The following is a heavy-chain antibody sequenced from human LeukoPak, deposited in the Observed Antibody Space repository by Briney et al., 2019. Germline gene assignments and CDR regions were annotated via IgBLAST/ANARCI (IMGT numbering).Heavy chain of an antibody. CDR1: GGSFSGYY. D-gene: IGHD3-10*01. V-gene: IGHV4-34*01. J-gene: IGHJ4*02. CDR2: INHSGST. Sequence: SETLSLTCAVYGGSFSGYYWSWIRQPQGKGLEWIGVINHSGSTNYNPSLKSRVTISVYTSKIQLSLKLSSVTAADTAVYYCARGYGSETYHIDYWGQGTLVTVSS. CDR3: ARGYGSETYHIDY.